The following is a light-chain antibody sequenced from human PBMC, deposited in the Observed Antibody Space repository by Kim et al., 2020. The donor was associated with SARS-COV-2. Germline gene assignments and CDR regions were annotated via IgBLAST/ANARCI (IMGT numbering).Light chain of an antibody. J-gene: IGLJ3*02. CDR1: SGHSSYA. Sequence: ASGKLTCTLSSGHSSYAIAWHQQQPEKGPRYLMKLNSDGSHSKGDGSPDRFSGSSSGAERYLTISSRQSEDEADYYCQTWGTGTWVFGGGTQLTVL. CDR3: QTWGTGTWV. V-gene: IGLV4-69*01. CDR2: LNSDGSH.